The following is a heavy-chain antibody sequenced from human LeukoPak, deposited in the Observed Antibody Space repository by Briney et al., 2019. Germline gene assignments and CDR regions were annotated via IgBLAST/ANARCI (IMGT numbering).Heavy chain of an antibody. CDR3: ARVGELRGYNWNYVGAFDI. Sequence: GGSLRLCCAASGFTFSSYAMHWVRQAPGKGLEYVSAISSNGGSTYYANSVKGRFTISRDNSKNTRYLQMGSLRAEDMAVYYCARVGELRGYNWNYVGAFDIWGQGTMVTVSS. V-gene: IGHV3-64*01. J-gene: IGHJ3*02. CDR1: GFTFSSYA. D-gene: IGHD1-7*01. CDR2: ISSNGGST.